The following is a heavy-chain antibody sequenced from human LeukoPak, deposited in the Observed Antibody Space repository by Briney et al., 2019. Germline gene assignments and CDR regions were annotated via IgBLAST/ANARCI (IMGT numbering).Heavy chain of an antibody. V-gene: IGHV3-21*01. J-gene: IGHJ4*02. CDR2: ISSGSSYI. CDR1: GFTFSSYS. Sequence: KTGGSLRLSCAASGFTFSSYSMNWVRQAPGKGLEWVSFISSGSSYIYYADSVKGRFTISRDNAKNSLYLQMNSLKAEDTAVYYCARGEYGSGSYHIDYWGQGTLVTVSS. CDR3: ARGEYGSGSYHIDY. D-gene: IGHD3-10*01.